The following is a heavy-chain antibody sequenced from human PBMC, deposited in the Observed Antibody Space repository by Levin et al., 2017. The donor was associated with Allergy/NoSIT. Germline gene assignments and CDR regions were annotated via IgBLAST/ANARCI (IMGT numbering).Heavy chain of an antibody. CDR2: VSSDQSNK. CDR1: GFSFSNEG. D-gene: IGHD6-19*01. CDR3: ARRRGYGSDYFNF. J-gene: IGHJ4*02. V-gene: IGHV3-30*03. Sequence: LSLTCAASGFSFSNEGMHWVRQAPGKGLEWVAVVSSDQSNKFYGDSVRGRFAISRDNSKNTLYLQMDSLRPEDTARYYCARRRGYGSDYFNFWGQGTLVTVSS.